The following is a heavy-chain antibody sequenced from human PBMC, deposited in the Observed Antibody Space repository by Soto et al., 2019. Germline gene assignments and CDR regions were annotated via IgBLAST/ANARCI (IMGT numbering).Heavy chain of an antibody. Sequence: QLQLQESGPGLVKPSETLSLTCTVSGGSISSSSYYWGWIRQPPGKGLEWIGSIYYSGSTYYNPSLKSRVTISVDTSKNQFSLKLSSVTAADTAVYYCARQPRRYIVVVPAATSWGQGTLVTVSS. J-gene: IGHJ5*02. CDR3: ARQPRRYIVVVPAATS. CDR1: GGSISSSSYY. CDR2: IYYSGST. D-gene: IGHD2-2*01. V-gene: IGHV4-39*01.